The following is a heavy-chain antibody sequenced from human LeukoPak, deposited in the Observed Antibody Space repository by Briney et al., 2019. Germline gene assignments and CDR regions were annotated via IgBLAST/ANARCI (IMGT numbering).Heavy chain of an antibody. CDR1: GFTFSSYA. CDR3: ARGYYDSSGDYFDY. J-gene: IGHJ4*02. CDR2: ISYDGSNK. Sequence: GGSLRLSCAASGFTFSSYAMHWVRQAPGKGLEWVAVISYDGSNKYYADSVKGRFTISRDNSKNTLYLQMNSLRAEDTAVYYCARGYYDSSGDYFDYWGQGTLVTVSS. D-gene: IGHD3-22*01. V-gene: IGHV3-30-3*01.